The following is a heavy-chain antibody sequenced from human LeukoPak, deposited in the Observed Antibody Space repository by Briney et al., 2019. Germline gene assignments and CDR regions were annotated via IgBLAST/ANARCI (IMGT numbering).Heavy chain of an antibody. CDR3: AKISGRPHPIYYYYYYMDV. D-gene: IGHD3-10*01. Sequence: PGGSLRLSCAASGFTFSSCGMHWVRQAPGKGLEWVAFIRYDGSNKYYADSVKGRFTISRDNSKNTLYLQMNSLRAEDTAVYYCAKISGRPHPIYYYYYYMDVWGKGTTVTVSS. J-gene: IGHJ6*03. V-gene: IGHV3-30*02. CDR2: IRYDGSNK. CDR1: GFTFSSCG.